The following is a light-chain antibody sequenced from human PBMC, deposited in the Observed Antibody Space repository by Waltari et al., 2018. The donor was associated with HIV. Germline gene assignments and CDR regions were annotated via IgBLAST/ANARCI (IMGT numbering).Light chain of an antibody. CDR1: TSNIGSNT. CDR2: SNN. J-gene: IGLJ3*02. Sequence: QSALTQPRSVSGSPGQSVTISCSGRTSNIGSNTINWYQQPPGTAPKLLTYSNNQRPSGVPDRFSGSTSGTAASLAISGLQSEDEADYSCAAWDDSLNGPVFGGGTKLTVL. CDR3: AAWDDSLNGPV. V-gene: IGLV1-44*01.